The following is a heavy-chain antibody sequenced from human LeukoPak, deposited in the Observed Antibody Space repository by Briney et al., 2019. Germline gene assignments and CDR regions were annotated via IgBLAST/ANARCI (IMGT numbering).Heavy chain of an antibody. J-gene: IGHJ2*01. CDR1: GGSISTY. V-gene: IGHV4-59*08. CDR3: ARKEDFWYFDL. CDR2: IYYTGST. Sequence: SETLSLTCTISGGSISTYWSWIRQPPGKGLEWIGYIYYTGSTSYNPSLKSRVTFSVDTSKNHFSLKLISVTAADTAVYYCARKEDFWYFDLWGRSTLVTVSS.